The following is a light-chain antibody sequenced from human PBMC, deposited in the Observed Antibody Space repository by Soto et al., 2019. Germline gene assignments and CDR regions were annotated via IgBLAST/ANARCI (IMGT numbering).Light chain of an antibody. CDR2: KAS. V-gene: IGKV1-5*03. J-gene: IGKJ1*01. CDR3: PQYNSYPWT. CDR1: QSFSSW. Sequence: DIQMPQSPSTLSASVGDRVTITCRASQSFSSWLAWYQQKPGKAPNLLIYKASSLESGVPSRFSGSGSGTETTRTISSLPTDDFASYYCPQYNSYPWTLGQGTKVYIK.